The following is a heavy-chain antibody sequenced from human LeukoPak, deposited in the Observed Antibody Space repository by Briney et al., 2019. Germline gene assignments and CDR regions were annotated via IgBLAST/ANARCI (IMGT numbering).Heavy chain of an antibody. J-gene: IGHJ4*02. D-gene: IGHD3-10*01. CDR3: ASEVRSTSPPGSLVRDY. CDR1: GGSISSSSYY. Sequence: SETLSLTCTVSGGSISSSSYYWGWIRQPPGKGLEWIGSIYYSGNIYYNPSLKSRVTIFVDTSKNQFSLKLSSVTAADTAVYYCASEVRSTSPPGSLVRDYWGQGTLVTVSS. CDR2: IYYSGNI. V-gene: IGHV4-39*01.